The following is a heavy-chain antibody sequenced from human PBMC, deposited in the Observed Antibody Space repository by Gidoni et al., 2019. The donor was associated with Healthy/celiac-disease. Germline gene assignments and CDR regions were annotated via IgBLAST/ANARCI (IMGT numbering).Heavy chain of an antibody. CDR1: GYSISSGYY. CDR3: ARDGEIFGVVVPAAMSVWFDP. Sequence: QMQLQESGPGLVKPSETLSLTCAVSGYSISSGYYWGWNRQPPGKGLEWIGIIYHSGSTYYNPSLKSRVTISVDTSKNQFSLKLSSVTAADTAVYYCARDGEIFGVVVPAAMSVWFDPWGQGTLVTVSS. V-gene: IGHV4-38-2*02. CDR2: IYHSGST. D-gene: IGHD2-2*01. J-gene: IGHJ5*02.